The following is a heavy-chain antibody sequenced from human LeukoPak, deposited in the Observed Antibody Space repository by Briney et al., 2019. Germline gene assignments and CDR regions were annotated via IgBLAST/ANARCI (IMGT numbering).Heavy chain of an antibody. CDR1: GFTFYDYA. CDR3: AKDTHSRMTTGMDV. V-gene: IGHV3-9*01. CDR2: IRWNSGSI. Sequence: QPGRSLRLSCAASGFTFYDYAMHWVRHARGKGLEWVSGIRWNSGSIVYADSVKGRFTISRDNAKNSLYLQMNSLRAEDTALYYCAKDTHSRMTTGMDVWGQGTTVTVSS. D-gene: IGHD4-17*01. J-gene: IGHJ6*02.